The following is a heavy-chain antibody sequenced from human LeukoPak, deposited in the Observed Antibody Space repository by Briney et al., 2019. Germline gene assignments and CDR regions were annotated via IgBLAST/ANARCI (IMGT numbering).Heavy chain of an antibody. CDR2: IWYDGSNK. D-gene: IGHD1-26*01. CDR1: GFTFSSYG. CDR3: AKGGATFQH. Sequence: GGSLRLSCAASGFTFSSYGMHWVRQAPGKGLEWVAVIWYDGSNKYYADSVKGRFTISRDNSKNTLYLQMNSLRAEDTAVYYCAKGGATFQHWGQGTLVTVSS. J-gene: IGHJ1*01. V-gene: IGHV3-33*06.